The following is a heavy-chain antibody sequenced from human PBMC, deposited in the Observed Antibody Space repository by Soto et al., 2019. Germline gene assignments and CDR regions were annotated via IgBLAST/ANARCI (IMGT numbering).Heavy chain of an antibody. Sequence: SETLSLTCAVYGGSFSGYYWSWIRQPPGKGLEWIGEINHSGSTNYNPSLKSRVTISVDTSKNQFSLKLSSVTAADTAVYYCARVYVGGSLTHLDYWGQGTLVTVSS. J-gene: IGHJ4*02. D-gene: IGHD2-8*01. V-gene: IGHV4-34*01. CDR2: INHSGST. CDR3: ARVYVGGSLTHLDY. CDR1: GGSFSGYY.